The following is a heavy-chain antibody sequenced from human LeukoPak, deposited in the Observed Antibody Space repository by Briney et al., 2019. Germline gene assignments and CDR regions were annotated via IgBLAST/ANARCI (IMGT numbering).Heavy chain of an antibody. CDR3: AKAGIPSRYNWFDP. J-gene: IGHJ5*02. CDR2: ISDGGGGT. V-gene: IGHV3-23*01. CDR1: GFTLSSYA. Sequence: GGSLRLSCAASGFTLSSYAMSWVRQAPGKGLEWVSAISDGGGGTYYADSVKGRFTISRDNSKKTLYLQMNSLRAEDTAVYYCAKAGIPSRYNWFDPWGQGTLVTVSS. D-gene: IGHD5-18*01.